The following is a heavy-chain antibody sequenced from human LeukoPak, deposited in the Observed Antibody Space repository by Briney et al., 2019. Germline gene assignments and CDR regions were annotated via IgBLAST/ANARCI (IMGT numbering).Heavy chain of an antibody. CDR3: AKVLYGDYLYYFDY. Sequence: PGGSLRLSCAASGFTVSSNYMSWVRQAPGKGLEWVSVIYSGGSTYYADSVKGRFTISRDNSKNTLYLQMNSLRAEDTAVYYCAKVLYGDYLYYFDYWGQGTLVTVSS. CDR1: GFTVSSNY. CDR2: IYSGGST. V-gene: IGHV3-53*01. D-gene: IGHD4-17*01. J-gene: IGHJ4*02.